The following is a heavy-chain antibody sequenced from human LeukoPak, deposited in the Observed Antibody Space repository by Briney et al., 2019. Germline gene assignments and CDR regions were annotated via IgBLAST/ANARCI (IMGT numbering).Heavy chain of an antibody. CDR2: IKEDGSEK. CDR1: GFLFSRYW. CDR3: ARDSFETDIDY. D-gene: IGHD1-14*01. V-gene: IGHV3-7*01. Sequence: GGSLRLSCAASGFLFSRYWMSWVRQAPGKGLEWVANIKEDGSEKYYVESMKGRFTISRDNVKNSLYLQINSLRAEDTAVYYCARDSFETDIDYWGQGTLVTVSS. J-gene: IGHJ4*02.